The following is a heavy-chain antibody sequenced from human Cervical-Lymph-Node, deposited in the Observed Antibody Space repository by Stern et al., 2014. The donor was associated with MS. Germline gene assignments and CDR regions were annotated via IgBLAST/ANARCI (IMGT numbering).Heavy chain of an antibody. CDR3: TRVPNSSGWDDC. D-gene: IGHD6-19*01. CDR2: INTNTGSP. Sequence: QVQLVQSVSELKKPGASVNVSCKASGYTFSSYSLNWVRQAPGQGLEWMGLINTNTGSPTYAQGFTGRFVFSLDSSLSTAYLQINSLKAEDTAVYYCTRVPNSSGWDDCWGQGTLVTVSS. CDR1: GYTFSSYS. J-gene: IGHJ4*02. V-gene: IGHV7-4-1*02.